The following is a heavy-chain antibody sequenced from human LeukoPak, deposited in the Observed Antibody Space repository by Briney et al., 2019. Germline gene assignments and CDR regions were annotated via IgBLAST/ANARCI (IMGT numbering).Heavy chain of an antibody. V-gene: IGHV3-21*01. J-gene: IGHJ4*02. D-gene: IGHD3-10*01. CDR3: AREDSYYYGSGSYPFDY. Sequence: GGSLRLSCAASGLTFSSYSMNWVRQAPGKGLEWVSSISSSSSYIYYADSVKGRFTISRDNAKNSLYLQMNSLRAEDTAVYYCAREDSYYYGSGSYPFDYWGQGTLVTVSS. CDR1: GLTFSSYS. CDR2: ISSSSSYI.